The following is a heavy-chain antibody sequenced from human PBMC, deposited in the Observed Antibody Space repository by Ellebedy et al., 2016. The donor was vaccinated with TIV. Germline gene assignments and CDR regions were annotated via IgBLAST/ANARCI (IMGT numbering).Heavy chain of an antibody. CDR2: IDRDGTT. D-gene: IGHD1-26*01. V-gene: IGHV2-70*04. J-gene: IGHJ4*02. CDR3: ARGYSGNYYGADY. CDR1: GFSLSTVGMR. Sequence: SGPTLVKPTQTLTVTCNFSGFSLSTVGMRIIWIRQAPGKALEWLARIDRDGTTNYHSSLKTRLTISKDTSVNQVVLRMTNMDPVDTATYFCARGYSGNYYGADYWGQGILVTVSS.